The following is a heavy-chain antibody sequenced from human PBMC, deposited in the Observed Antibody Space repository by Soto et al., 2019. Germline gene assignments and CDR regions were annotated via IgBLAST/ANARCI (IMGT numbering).Heavy chain of an antibody. CDR1: GGTFSSYA. CDR3: ARRSGGYSGYDYYYYGMDV. J-gene: IGHJ6*02. Sequence: SVKVSCKASGGTFSSYAISWVRQAPGQGLEWMGGVIPIFGTANYAQKFQGRVTITADKSTSTAYVELSSLRSEDTAVYYCARRSGGYSGYDYYYYGMDVWGQGTTVTVSS. CDR2: VIPIFGTA. V-gene: IGHV1-69*06. D-gene: IGHD5-12*01.